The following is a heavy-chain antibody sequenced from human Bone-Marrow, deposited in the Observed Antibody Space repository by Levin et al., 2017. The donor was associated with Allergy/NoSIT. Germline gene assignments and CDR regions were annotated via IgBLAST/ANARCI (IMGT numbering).Heavy chain of an antibody. CDR3: ARDRRGGFLDHIRQKYYFDY. CDR1: GFTFSSYS. Sequence: SGGSLRLSCAASGFTFSSYSMNWVRQAPGKGLEWVSSISSSSSYIYYADSVKGRFTISRDNAKNSLYLQMNSLRAEDTAVYYCARDRRGGFLDHIRQKYYFDYWGQGTLVTVSS. D-gene: IGHD3/OR15-3a*01. CDR2: ISSSSSYI. J-gene: IGHJ4*02. V-gene: IGHV3-21*01.